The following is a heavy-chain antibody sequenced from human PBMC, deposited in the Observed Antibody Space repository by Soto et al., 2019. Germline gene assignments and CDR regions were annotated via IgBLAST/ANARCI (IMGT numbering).Heavy chain of an antibody. CDR1: GGSISSYY. D-gene: IGHD3-16*01. Sequence: SETLSLTCTVSGGSISSYYWSWLRHHPGKGLEWLGYIYYTGSTYYNPALQRRAVFSIDTSKTRFSLKLTSVTAADTAVYYCARGFGGVSLDYFDFWGQGTQVTVSS. CDR2: IYYTGST. J-gene: IGHJ4*02. V-gene: IGHV4-59*06. CDR3: ARGFGGVSLDYFDF.